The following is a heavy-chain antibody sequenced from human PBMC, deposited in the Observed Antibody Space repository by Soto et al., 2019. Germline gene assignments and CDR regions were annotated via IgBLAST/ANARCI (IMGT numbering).Heavy chain of an antibody. CDR2: MYPGTSDI. Sequence: GESLKISCKGSGYKFSNLWLGWVRQMPGKGLECIGVMYPGTSDIRYSPSFQGQVTISADNSISTAYLHWNSLKASDTALYYCATQRDFYYGMDVWGQGTTVTVSS. D-gene: IGHD6-25*01. V-gene: IGHV5-51*01. CDR3: ATQRDFYYGMDV. J-gene: IGHJ6*02. CDR1: GYKFSNLW.